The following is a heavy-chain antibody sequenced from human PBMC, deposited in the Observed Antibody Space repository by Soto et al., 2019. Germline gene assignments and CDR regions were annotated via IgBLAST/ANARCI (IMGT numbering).Heavy chain of an antibody. CDR3: ARAHMLRGDRTVSFDY. V-gene: IGHV1-8*01. CDR1: GYTFTSYD. D-gene: IGHD3-10*01. Sequence: ASVKVSCKASGYTFTSYDINWVRQATGQGLEWMGWMNPNSGNTGYAQKFQGRVTMTRNTSISTAYMELSSLRSEDTAVYYCARAHMLRGDRTVSFDYWGQGTLVTVYS. CDR2: MNPNSGNT. J-gene: IGHJ4*02.